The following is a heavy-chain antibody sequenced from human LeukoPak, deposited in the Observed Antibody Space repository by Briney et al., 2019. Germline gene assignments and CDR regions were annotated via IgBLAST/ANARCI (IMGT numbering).Heavy chain of an antibody. Sequence: GGSLRLSCAVSGFTFSSYWMSWVRQAPGKGLEWVANIKQDGSEKYYVDSVKGRSTISRDNAKNSLYLQMNSLRAEDTAVYYCARRPYMDVWGKGTTVTVSS. CDR3: ARRPYMDV. CDR2: IKQDGSEK. J-gene: IGHJ6*04. CDR1: GFTFSSYW. V-gene: IGHV3-7*03.